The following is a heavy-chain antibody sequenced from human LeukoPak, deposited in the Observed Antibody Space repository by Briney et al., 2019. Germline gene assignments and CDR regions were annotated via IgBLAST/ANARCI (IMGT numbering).Heavy chain of an antibody. CDR1: GFTFSSYA. Sequence: GGSLRLSCAASGFTFSSYAMSWVRQAPGKGLEWVSAISGSGGSTYYADSVKGRFTISRDNSKNTLYLQMNSLRAEDTAVYYCAKSTYDSSGYYSSLYYYYYYGMDVWGQGTTVTVSS. CDR2: ISGSGGST. V-gene: IGHV3-23*01. D-gene: IGHD3-22*01. J-gene: IGHJ6*02. CDR3: AKSTYDSSGYYSSLYYYYYYGMDV.